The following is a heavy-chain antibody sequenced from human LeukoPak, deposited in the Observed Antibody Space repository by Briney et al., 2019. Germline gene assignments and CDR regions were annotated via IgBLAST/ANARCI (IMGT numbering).Heavy chain of an antibody. D-gene: IGHD3-9*01. J-gene: IGHJ6*02. V-gene: IGHV3-53*01. CDR1: GFTVSSNY. Sequence: GGSLRLSCAASGFTVSSNYMSWVRQAPGKGLEWVSVIYSGGSTYYADSVKGRFTISRDNSKNTLYLQMNSLRAEDTAVYYCARVDGPYYYYGMDVWGQGTTVTVSS. CDR2: IYSGGST. CDR3: ARVDGPYYYYGMDV.